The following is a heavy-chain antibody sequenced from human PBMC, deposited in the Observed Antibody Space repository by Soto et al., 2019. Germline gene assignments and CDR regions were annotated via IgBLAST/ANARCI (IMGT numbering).Heavy chain of an antibody. CDR3: ARDPAPTYSSSREGPRLFDY. CDR1: GGTFSSYA. D-gene: IGHD6-13*01. V-gene: IGHV1-69*13. Sequence: VASVKVSCKASGGTFSSYAISWVRQAPGQGLEWMGGIIPIFGTANYAQKFQGRVTITADESTSTAYMELSSLRSEDTAVYYCARDPAPTYSSSREGPRLFDYWGQGTLVTVSS. J-gene: IGHJ4*02. CDR2: IIPIFGTA.